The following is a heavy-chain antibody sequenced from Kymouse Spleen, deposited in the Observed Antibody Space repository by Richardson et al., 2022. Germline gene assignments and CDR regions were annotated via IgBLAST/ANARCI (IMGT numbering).Heavy chain of an antibody. Sequence: QVQLQESGPGLVKPSETLSLTCTVSGGSVSSGSYYWSWIRQPPGKGLEWIGYIYYSGSTNYNPSLKSRVTISVDTSKNQFSLKLSSVTAADTAVYYCAREEAAAGTGYYYYGMDVWGQGTTVTVSS. J-gene: IGHJ6*02. V-gene: IGHV4-61*01. CDR2: IYYSGST. CDR3: AREEAAAGTGYYYYGMDV. CDR1: GGSVSSGSYY. D-gene: IGHD6-13*01.